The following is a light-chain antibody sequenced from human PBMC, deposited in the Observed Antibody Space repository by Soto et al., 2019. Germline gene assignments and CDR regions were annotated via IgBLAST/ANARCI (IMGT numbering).Light chain of an antibody. CDR3: QQYNDWTWT. J-gene: IGKJ1*01. V-gene: IGKV3D-15*01. CDR1: QSVGTN. CDR2: GAS. Sequence: EVVMTQPPATLSMSPGERATLSCRASQSVGTNLAWYQQKPGQSPRLLMYGASTGATGIPARFSGSGSGTEFTLTISSLQSEDFAIYYCQQYNDWTWTFGQGTKVDI.